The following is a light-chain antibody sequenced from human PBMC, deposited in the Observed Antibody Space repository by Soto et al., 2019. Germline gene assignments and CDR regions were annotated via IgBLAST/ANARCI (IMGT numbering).Light chain of an antibody. V-gene: IGLV2-14*03. Sequence: QSVLTQPASVSGSPGQTITISCAGTSSDVGAYNFVSWHQQHPGKAPKLMIYNVYDRPSGISYRFSGSKSGNTASLTISGLQGEDEADYYCSAYTVSRTYVFGTGTKVPVL. CDR2: NVY. CDR3: SAYTVSRTYV. J-gene: IGLJ1*01. CDR1: SSDVGAYNF.